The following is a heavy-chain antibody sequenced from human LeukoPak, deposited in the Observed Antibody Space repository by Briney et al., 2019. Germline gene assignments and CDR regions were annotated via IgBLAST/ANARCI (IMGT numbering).Heavy chain of an antibody. CDR1: GGSISSSSYY. J-gene: IGHJ4*02. CDR2: IYYSGST. D-gene: IGHD3-22*01. Sequence: PSETLSLTCTVSGGSISSSSYYRGWIRQPPGKGLEWIGSIYYSGSTYYNPSLKSRVTISVDTSKNQFSLKLSSVTAADTAVYYCARHKTPLIHTMIVPPGYFDYWGQGTLVTVSS. V-gene: IGHV4-39*01. CDR3: ARHKTPLIHTMIVPPGYFDY.